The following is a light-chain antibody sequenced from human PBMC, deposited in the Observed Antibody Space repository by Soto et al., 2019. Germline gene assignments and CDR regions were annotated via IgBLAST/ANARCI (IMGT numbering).Light chain of an antibody. CDR3: SSFTSSSTLL. J-gene: IGLJ6*01. Sequence: QSVLTQPASVSGSPGQSITISCTGTSSDIGAYKYVSWYQHRPGKAPKLIIYDVTNRPSGVSARFSGSKSGNAASLTISGLQAEDEADYYCSSFTSSSTLLFGVGTKVTVL. CDR1: SSDIGAYKY. V-gene: IGLV2-14*01. CDR2: DVT.